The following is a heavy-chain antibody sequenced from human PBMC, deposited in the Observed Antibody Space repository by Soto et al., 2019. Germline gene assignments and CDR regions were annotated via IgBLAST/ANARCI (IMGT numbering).Heavy chain of an antibody. CDR2: ISAYNGNT. CDR1: GYTFTSYG. Sequence: QVPLVQSGAEVKKPGASVKVSCKASGYTFTSYGISWVRQAPGQGLEWMGWISAYNGNTNYAQKLQGRITMTTDTSTSTAYMELRSLSSDDTAVYYCTRVGLGSAFYHYGMDVWGQGTTVTVSS. V-gene: IGHV1-18*01. CDR3: TRVGLGSAFYHYGMDV. J-gene: IGHJ6*02. D-gene: IGHD2-15*01.